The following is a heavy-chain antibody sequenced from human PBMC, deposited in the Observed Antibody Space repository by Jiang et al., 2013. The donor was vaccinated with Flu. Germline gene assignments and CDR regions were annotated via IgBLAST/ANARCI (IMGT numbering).Heavy chain of an antibody. CDR1: AYSITSGYY. J-gene: IGHJ4*02. CDR3: ARSYGSGSYYTLFHY. V-gene: IGHV4-38-2*02. CDR2: IHHSGST. D-gene: IGHD3-10*01. Sequence: GLVKPSETLSLTCTVSAYSITSGYYWGWIRQPPGKGLEWIGSIHHSGSTYYNPSLKSRVTISVDTSKNQFSLKLSSVTAADTAVYYCARSYGSGSYYTLFHYWGQGTLVTVSS.